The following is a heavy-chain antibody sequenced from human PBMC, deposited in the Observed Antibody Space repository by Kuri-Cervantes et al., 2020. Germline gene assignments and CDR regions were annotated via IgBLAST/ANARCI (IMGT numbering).Heavy chain of an antibody. CDR1: GFTFSSYS. D-gene: IGHD7-27*01. CDR2: SRNKANSYTT. J-gene: IGHJ4*02. CDR3: ARDALAEWGSYFDY. Sequence: GGSLRLSCAASGFTFSSYSMNWVRQAPGKGLEWVGRSRNKANSYTTEYAASVKGRFTISRDDSKNSLYLQMNSLKTEDTAVYYCARDALAEWGSYFDYWGQGTLVTVSS. V-gene: IGHV3-72*01.